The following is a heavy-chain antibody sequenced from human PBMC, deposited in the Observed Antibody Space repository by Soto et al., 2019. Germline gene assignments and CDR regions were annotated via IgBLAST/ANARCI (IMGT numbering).Heavy chain of an antibody. CDR1: GYTFTAYP. CDR3: AREDYYGAGVYYFDH. D-gene: IGHD3-10*01. J-gene: IGHJ4*02. V-gene: IGHV1-3*01. CDR2: INAANGDT. Sequence: QVHLVQSGAEVKKPGASVKVSCKASGYTFTAYPMHWVRQAPGQRLEWMGWINAANGDTGYSQKFHDRVTFTRDTSATTVYMELSSLTSEDTAVYYCAREDYYGAGVYYFDHWGQGTLVTVSS.